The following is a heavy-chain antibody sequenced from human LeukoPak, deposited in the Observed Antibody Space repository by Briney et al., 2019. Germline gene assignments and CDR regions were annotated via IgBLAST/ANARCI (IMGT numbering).Heavy chain of an antibody. D-gene: IGHD3-9*01. V-gene: IGHV4-34*01. CDR3: AMDYYDILTGWGHYYYYGMDV. J-gene: IGHJ6*02. CDR1: GGSFSGYY. Sequence: SETLSLTCAVYGGSFSGYYWSWIRQPPGKGLEWIGEINHSGSTNYNPSLKSRVTISVDTSKNQFSLKLSSVTAADTAVYYCAMDYYDILTGWGHYYYYGMDVWGQGTTVTVSS. CDR2: INHSGST.